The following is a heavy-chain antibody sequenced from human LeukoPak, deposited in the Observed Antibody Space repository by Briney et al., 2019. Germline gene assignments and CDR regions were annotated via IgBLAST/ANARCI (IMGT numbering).Heavy chain of an antibody. D-gene: IGHD2-2*01. CDR3: ARDHIVVVPAANWFDP. V-gene: IGHV4-38-2*02. Sequence: PSETLSLTCAVSGYSISSGYXXXXXRXPPXXXXXXXXXIYHSXXTYYNPSXXSRVXISVDTSKNQFSLKLSSVTAADTAVYYCARDHIVVVPAANWFDPWGQGTLVTVSS. J-gene: IGHJ5*02. CDR2: IYHSXXT. CDR1: GYSISSGYX.